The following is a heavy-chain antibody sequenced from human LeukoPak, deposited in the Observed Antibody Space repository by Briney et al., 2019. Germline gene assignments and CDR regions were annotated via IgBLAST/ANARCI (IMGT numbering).Heavy chain of an antibody. CDR3: ARINYDFWSGYPDV. Sequence: SGGSLRLSCAASGFTFSSYGMHWVRQAPGKGLEWVSVIYSGGSTYYADSVKGRFTISRDNSKNTLYLQMNSLRAEDTAVYYCARINYDFWSGYPDVWGQGTTVTVSS. D-gene: IGHD3-3*01. V-gene: IGHV3-NL1*01. CDR2: IYSGGST. CDR1: GFTFSSYG. J-gene: IGHJ6*02.